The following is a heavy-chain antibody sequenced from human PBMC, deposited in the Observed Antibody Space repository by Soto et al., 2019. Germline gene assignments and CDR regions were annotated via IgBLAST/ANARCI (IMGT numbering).Heavy chain of an antibody. CDR1: GGSISSSPYY. CDR3: ARLTVVGRVGDC. Sequence: QLPVQESGPGLVKPSETLSLTCSVSGGSISSSPYYWGWIRQPPGKGLEWIARISFSGNTDYNPSLKSRVTISADTSKNQFSLTLSSVTAADTAVYYCARLTVVGRVGDCWGQGTLVTVSS. V-gene: IGHV4-39*01. D-gene: IGHD6-19*01. J-gene: IGHJ4*02. CDR2: ISFSGNT.